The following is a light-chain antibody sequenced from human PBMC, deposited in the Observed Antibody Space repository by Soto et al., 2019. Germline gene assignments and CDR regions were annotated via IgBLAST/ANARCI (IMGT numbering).Light chain of an antibody. Sequence: EIVLRQSHDTLSLPPGERATLSCRASQSVSSSYLAWYQQKPGQAPRLLIYGASSRATGIPDRFSGSGSGTDFTLTISRLEPEDFAVYYCQQYGSSFWTFGQGTTVDIK. V-gene: IGKV3-20*01. J-gene: IGKJ1*01. CDR2: GAS. CDR1: QSVSSSY. CDR3: QQYGSSFWT.